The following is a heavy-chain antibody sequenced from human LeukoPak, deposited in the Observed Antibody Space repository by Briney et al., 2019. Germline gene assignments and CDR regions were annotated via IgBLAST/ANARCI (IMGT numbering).Heavy chain of an antibody. CDR1: GYTFTTYA. CDR3: ARYYIEGRCFDY. Sequence: GASVKVSCKASGYTFTTYAMIWVRQAPGQGLEWMGWINPNSGGTNYAQKFQGRVTMTRDTSIRTAYMELSRLRSDGTAMYYCARYYIEGRCFDYWGQGTLVTVSS. J-gene: IGHJ4*02. CDR2: INPNSGGT. V-gene: IGHV1-2*02. D-gene: IGHD3-10*01.